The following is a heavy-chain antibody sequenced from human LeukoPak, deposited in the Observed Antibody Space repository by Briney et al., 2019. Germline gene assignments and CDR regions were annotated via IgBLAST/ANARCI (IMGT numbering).Heavy chain of an antibody. CDR3: ARGDFTDNGDYVDAFDV. CDR2: IKEDGTEK. D-gene: IGHD4-17*01. J-gene: IGHJ3*01. Sequence: PGGSLRLSCAASGFTFDDYAMHWVRQAPGKGLQWVANIKEDGTEKFYMDSVKGRFTISRDNTRKSLYLQMNSLRAEDTAVYYCARGDFTDNGDYVDAFDVWGQGTVVTVSS. CDR1: GFTFDDYA. V-gene: IGHV3-7*01.